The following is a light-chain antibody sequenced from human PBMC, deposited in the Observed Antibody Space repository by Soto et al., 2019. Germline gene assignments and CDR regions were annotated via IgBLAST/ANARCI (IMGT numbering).Light chain of an antibody. CDR1: GSDVVGYNY. V-gene: IGLV2-14*01. CDR2: DVS. J-gene: IGLJ1*01. CDR3: SSYTTSNTRQIV. Sequence: QSVLTQPASVSGSPGQSITISCAGTGSDVVGYNYVSWYQQHPGKAPKFMIYDVSNRPSGVSNRFSGSKSGNTASLTISGLQAEVEADFYCSSYTTSNTRQIVFGTGTKVTVL.